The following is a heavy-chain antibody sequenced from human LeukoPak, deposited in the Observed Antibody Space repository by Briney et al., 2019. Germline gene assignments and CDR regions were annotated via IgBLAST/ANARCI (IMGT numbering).Heavy chain of an antibody. CDR3: TSWGDTTAEYFQR. V-gene: IGHV3-7*01. CDR1: GFTFSSYS. Sequence: GGSLRLSCAASGFTFSSYSMNWVRQAPGKGLEWVAHINPDGRDTYYVDSVRGRFTISRDNAQNSMYLQMNSLRVEDTAVYYCTSWGDTTAEYFQRWGQGTLVTVSS. J-gene: IGHJ1*01. D-gene: IGHD2-21*02. CDR2: INPDGRDT.